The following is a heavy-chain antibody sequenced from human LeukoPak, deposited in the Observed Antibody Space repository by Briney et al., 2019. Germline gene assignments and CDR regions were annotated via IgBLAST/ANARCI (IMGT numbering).Heavy chain of an antibody. D-gene: IGHD1-26*01. J-gene: IGHJ6*03. CDR1: GGSFSGYY. CDR2: INHSGST. Sequence: SETLSLTCAVYGGSFSGYYWSWIRQPPGKGLEWIGEINHSGSTNYNPSLKSRVTLSVDTSKNQFSLKLNSVTAADTAVYYCARGIARSWYYYYYYMDVWGKGTTVTVSS. CDR3: ARGIARSWYYYYYYMDV. V-gene: IGHV4-34*01.